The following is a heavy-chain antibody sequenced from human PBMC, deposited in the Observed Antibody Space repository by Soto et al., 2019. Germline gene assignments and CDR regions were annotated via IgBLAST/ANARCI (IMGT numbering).Heavy chain of an antibody. V-gene: IGHV3-30-3*01. CDR3: ARGHDCGDFEAAPYLDY. CDR1: GFTFSSYA. D-gene: IGHD4-17*01. Sequence: QVQLVESGGGVVQPGRSLRLSCAASGFTFSSYAMHWVRQAPGKGLEWVAVISYDGSNKYYADSVKGRFTISRDNSKNXXYLQMNSLRAEDTAVYYCARGHDCGDFEAAPYLDYWGQGTLVTVSS. J-gene: IGHJ4*02. CDR2: ISYDGSNK.